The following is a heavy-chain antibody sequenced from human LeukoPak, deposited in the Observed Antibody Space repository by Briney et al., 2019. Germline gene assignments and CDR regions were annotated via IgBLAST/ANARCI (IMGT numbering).Heavy chain of an antibody. CDR1: GGSISGSSYH. Sequence: PSETLSLTCTVSGGSISGSSYHWGWIRQPPGKGLEWIGSINYSWHTYYNPSLESRATISVDSSKNQFSLKVTSVTAADTALYYCAPTYSYTRGGYDYWGPGTLVTVSS. D-gene: IGHD5-18*01. J-gene: IGHJ4*02. CDR2: INYSWHT. CDR3: APTYSYTRGGYDY. V-gene: IGHV4-39*01.